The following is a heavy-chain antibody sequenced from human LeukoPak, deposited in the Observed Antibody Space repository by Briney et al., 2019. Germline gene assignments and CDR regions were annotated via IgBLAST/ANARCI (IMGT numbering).Heavy chain of an antibody. Sequence: GASVKVSCKASGYTFTSYGISWVRQAPGQGLEWMGGIIPIFGTANYAQKFQGRVTITADESTSTAYMELSSLRSEDTAVYYCARDGGDGYTRPFDHWGQGTLVTVSS. J-gene: IGHJ4*02. D-gene: IGHD5-24*01. CDR2: IIPIFGTA. V-gene: IGHV1-69*13. CDR1: GYTFTSYG. CDR3: ARDGGDGYTRPFDH.